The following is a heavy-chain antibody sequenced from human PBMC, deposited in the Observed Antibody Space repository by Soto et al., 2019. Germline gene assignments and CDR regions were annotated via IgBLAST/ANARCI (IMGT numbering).Heavy chain of an antibody. CDR3: ARDVVLLWFGPPGYGMDV. CDR1: GYTFTSHY. D-gene: IGHD3-10*01. J-gene: IGHJ6*02. CDR2: INPSGGST. V-gene: IGHV1-46*01. Sequence: GASVKVSCKASGYTFTSHYMHWVRQAPGQGLEWMGIINPSGGSTSYAQKFQGRVTMTRDTSTSTVYMELSSLRSEDTAVYYCARDVVLLWFGPPGYGMDVWGQGTTVTVSS.